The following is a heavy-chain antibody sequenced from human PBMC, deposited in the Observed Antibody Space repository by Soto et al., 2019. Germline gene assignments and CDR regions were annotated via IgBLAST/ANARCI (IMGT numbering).Heavy chain of an antibody. D-gene: IGHD6-13*01. J-gene: IGHJ4*02. CDR3: ARKHSSSWYYFDY. V-gene: IGHV3-33*01. CDR2: IWYDGSNK. Sequence: GGSLRLSCATSGFTFSSYGMHWVRQAPGKGLEWVAVIWYDGSNKYYADSVKGRFTISRDNSKNTLYLQMNSLRAEDTAVYYCARKHSSSWYYFDYWGQGTLVTVS. CDR1: GFTFSSYG.